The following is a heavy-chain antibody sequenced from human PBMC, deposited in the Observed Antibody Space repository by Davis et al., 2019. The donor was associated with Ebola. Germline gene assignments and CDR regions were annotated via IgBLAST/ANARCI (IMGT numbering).Heavy chain of an antibody. CDR2: IYPGDSDT. D-gene: IGHD2-2*01. J-gene: IGHJ5*02. CDR1: GYSFTSYW. Sequence: GESLKISCKGSGYSFTSYWIGWVRQMPGKGLEWMGIIYPGDSDTRYSPSFQGQVTISADKSISTAYLQWSSLKASDTAMYYCARGGQGYCSSTSCYLEGNWFDPWGQGTLVTVSS. CDR3: ARGGQGYCSSTSCYLEGNWFDP. V-gene: IGHV5-51*01.